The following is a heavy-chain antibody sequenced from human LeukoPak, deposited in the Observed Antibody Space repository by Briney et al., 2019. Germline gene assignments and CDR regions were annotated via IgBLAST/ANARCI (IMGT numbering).Heavy chain of an antibody. V-gene: IGHV4-31*11. CDR1: GGPIGSGLYS. D-gene: IGHD3-3*01. CDR3: AAYTIFGVAY. CDR2: IYFNGST. J-gene: IGHJ4*02. Sequence: SETLSLTCAVSGGPIGSGLYSWTWIRQHPGKGLEWIGSIYFNGSTYYNPSLESRLTISGDASKNHFSLKVNSVSAAATAVYYCAAYTIFGVAYWGQGTLVAVSS.